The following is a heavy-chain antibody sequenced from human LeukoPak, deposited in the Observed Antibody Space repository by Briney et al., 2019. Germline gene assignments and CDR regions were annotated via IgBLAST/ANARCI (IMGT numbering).Heavy chain of an antibody. V-gene: IGHV4-59*01. D-gene: IGHD6-19*01. CDR2: ISYSGDT. CDR3: ARGSGWYPH. Sequence: GSLRLSCAASGFTFSSYEMNWVRQAPGKGLEWIGYISYSGDTKYNPSLKSRLSMSVDTSKNQCSLMLTSVTAADTAVYYCARGSGWYPHWGQGTLVTVSS. J-gene: IGHJ1*01. CDR1: GFTFSSYE.